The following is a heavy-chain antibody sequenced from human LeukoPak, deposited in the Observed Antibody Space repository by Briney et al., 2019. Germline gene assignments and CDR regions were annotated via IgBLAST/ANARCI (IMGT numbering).Heavy chain of an antibody. Sequence: SETLSLTCTVSGGSISSYYWSWIRQPPGKGLEWIGYIYYSGSTNYNPSLKSRVTISVDTSKNQFSLKLSSVTAADTAVYYCARRNTMVRGVITLEGFDPWGQGTLVTVSS. V-gene: IGHV4-59*08. D-gene: IGHD3-10*01. J-gene: IGHJ5*02. CDR1: GGSISSYY. CDR3: ARRNTMVRGVITLEGFDP. CDR2: IYYSGST.